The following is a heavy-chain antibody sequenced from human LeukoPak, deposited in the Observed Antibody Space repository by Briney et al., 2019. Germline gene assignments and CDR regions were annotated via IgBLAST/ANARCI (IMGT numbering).Heavy chain of an antibody. CDR3: TSLSDAIESFGTRNY. V-gene: IGHV3-23*01. J-gene: IGHJ4*02. CDR2: ISGSGDNI. Sequence: QTGGSLRLSCAASGFSFGSYALSWVRQAPGKGLEWVSVISGSGDNIHYTDPVKGRFTISRDNSKNTLYLQMNSLRAEDTAVYYCTSLSDAIESFGTRNYWGQGTLVTVSS. D-gene: IGHD2-8*01. CDR1: GFSFGSYA.